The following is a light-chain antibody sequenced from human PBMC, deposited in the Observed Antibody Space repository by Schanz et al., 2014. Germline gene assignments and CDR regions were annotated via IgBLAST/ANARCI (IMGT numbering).Light chain of an antibody. CDR3: KV. V-gene: IGLV2-8*01. CDR1: SSDVGGYNY. Sequence: QSVLTQPASVSGSPGQSVTISCTGTSSDVGGYNYVSWYQQHPGKAPKLMIYEVSKRPSGVPDRFSGSKSGNTASLTVSGLQAEDEADYHQKVFGGGTKLTVL. J-gene: IGLJ3*02. CDR2: EVS.